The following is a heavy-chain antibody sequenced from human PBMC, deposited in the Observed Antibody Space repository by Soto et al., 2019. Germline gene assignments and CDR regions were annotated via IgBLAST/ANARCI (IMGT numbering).Heavy chain of an antibody. CDR2: ISSSSSYI. J-gene: IGHJ6*02. D-gene: IGHD3-16*01. V-gene: IGHV3-21*01. CDR3: ARFGKAFGGVYYYYGMDV. Sequence: EVQLVESGGGLVKPGGSLRLSCAASGFTFSSYSMNWVRQAPGKGLEWVSSISSSSSYIYYADSVKGRFTISRDNAKNSLYLQMNSLRAEDTAVYYCARFGKAFGGVYYYYGMDVWGQGTTVTVSS. CDR1: GFTFSSYS.